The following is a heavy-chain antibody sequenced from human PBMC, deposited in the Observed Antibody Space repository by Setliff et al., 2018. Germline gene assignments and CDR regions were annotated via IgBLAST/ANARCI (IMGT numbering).Heavy chain of an antibody. J-gene: IGHJ5*02. CDR2: IYPGNADT. V-gene: IGHV5-51*01. CDR1: GYSFTDYW. D-gene: IGHD2-21*01. CDR3: ARRGERFFNWFDP. Sequence: GESLKISCKGSGYSFTDYWIAWVRQTPGKGLEWMGTIYPGNADTRYSPSFQGQVTISTDMSINTAFLQWNNLKASDTAVYYCARRGERFFNWFDPWGQGTLVTVS.